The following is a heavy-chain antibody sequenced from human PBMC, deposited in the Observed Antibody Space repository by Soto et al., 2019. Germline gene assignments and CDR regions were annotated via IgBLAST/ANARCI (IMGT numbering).Heavy chain of an antibody. J-gene: IGHJ6*02. Sequence: SVKVSCKASGGTFSSYAISWVRQAPGQGLEWMGGIIPIFGTANYAQKFQGRVTITADKSTSTAYMELSSLRSEDTAVYYCARAVTAMVLRHYGMDVWGLGTTVTVSS. CDR3: ARAVTAMVLRHYGMDV. CDR2: IIPIFGTA. V-gene: IGHV1-69*06. D-gene: IGHD5-18*01. CDR1: GGTFSSYA.